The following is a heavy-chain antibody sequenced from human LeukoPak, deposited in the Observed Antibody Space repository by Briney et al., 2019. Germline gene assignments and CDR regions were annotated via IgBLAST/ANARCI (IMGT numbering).Heavy chain of an antibody. J-gene: IGHJ4*02. CDR2: IRYDGSNK. V-gene: IGHV3-30*02. D-gene: IGHD4-17*01. CDR1: GFTFSSYG. Sequence: GGSLRLSCAASGFTFSSYGMHWVRQAPGKGLEWVAFIRYDGSNKYYADSVKGRFTISRYNSKNTLYLQMNSLRAEDTAVYYCARERATVTTGSLDYWGQGTLVTVSS. CDR3: ARERATVTTGSLDY.